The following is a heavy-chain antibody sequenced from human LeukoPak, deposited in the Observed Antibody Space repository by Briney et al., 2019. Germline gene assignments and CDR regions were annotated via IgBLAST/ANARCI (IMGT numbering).Heavy chain of an antibody. Sequence: GRSLRLSCAASGFTFSSYGMHWVRQAPGKGLEWVAVISYDGSNKYYADSVKGRFTISRDNSKNTLYLQMNSLRAEDTAVYYCAKDKVGTAMVKVFDYWGQGTLVAVSS. CDR1: GFTFSSYG. CDR2: ISYDGSNK. D-gene: IGHD5-18*01. V-gene: IGHV3-30*18. CDR3: AKDKVGTAMVKVFDY. J-gene: IGHJ4*02.